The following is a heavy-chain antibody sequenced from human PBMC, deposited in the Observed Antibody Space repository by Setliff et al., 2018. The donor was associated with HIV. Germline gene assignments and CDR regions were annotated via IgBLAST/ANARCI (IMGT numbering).Heavy chain of an antibody. J-gene: IGHJ6*03. CDR2: IHYSGAT. CDR1: GGSISSHY. CDR3: VRASHMTPGNLLHSTGPYYSYYMDV. V-gene: IGHV4-59*08. Sequence: PSETLSLTCTVSGGSISSHYWIWIRQPPGKGLEWIGHIHYSGATNYNPSLKSRVTISLDTSRTQFSLRLTSVAAADTASYYCVRASHMTPGNLLHSTGPYYSYYMDVWGRGTTVTVSS. D-gene: IGHD4-4*01.